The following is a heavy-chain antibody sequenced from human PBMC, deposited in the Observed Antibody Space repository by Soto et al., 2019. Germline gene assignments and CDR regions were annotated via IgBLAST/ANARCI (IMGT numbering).Heavy chain of an antibody. CDR3: ARDARPPELRFLEWHNYDYNGMDV. D-gene: IGHD3-3*01. V-gene: IGHV1-18*01. CDR1: GYSFTAYG. Sequence: QVQVVQSGDEVKEPGASVRVSCKTSGYSFTAYGISWVRQAPGQGLEWMGWVSCYNGKTKYAQKVQGRVTMTTDTSTRKAYMEVTGPRSADTATYYCARDARPPELRFLEWHNYDYNGMDVWGQGTTVTVSS. J-gene: IGHJ6*02. CDR2: VSCYNGKT.